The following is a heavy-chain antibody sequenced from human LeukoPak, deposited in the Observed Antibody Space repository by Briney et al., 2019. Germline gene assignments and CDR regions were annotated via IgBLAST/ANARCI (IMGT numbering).Heavy chain of an antibody. Sequence: SETLSLTCAVYGGSFSGYYWSWIRQPPGKGLEWIGEINHSGSTNYNPSLKSRVTISVDTSKNQFSLKLSSVTAADTAVYYCARGRQTYYYDSSGNGPFDYWGQGTLVTVSS. V-gene: IGHV4-34*01. CDR2: INHSGST. D-gene: IGHD3-22*01. CDR1: GGSFSGYY. J-gene: IGHJ4*02. CDR3: ARGRQTYYYDSSGNGPFDY.